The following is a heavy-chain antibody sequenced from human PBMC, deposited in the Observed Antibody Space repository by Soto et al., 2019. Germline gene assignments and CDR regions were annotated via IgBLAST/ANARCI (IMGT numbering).Heavy chain of an antibody. CDR1: GFTFSSYA. J-gene: IGHJ6*02. Sequence: QVQLVESGGGVVQPGRSLRLSCAASGFTFSSYAMHWVRQAPGKGLEWVAVISYDGSNKYYADSVKGRFTISRDNSKNTLYLQMNRLRAEDTAVYYCERDRRVQLWLPKSYYYYGMDVWGQGTTFTVSS. CDR2: ISYDGSNK. D-gene: IGHD5-18*01. V-gene: IGHV3-30-3*01. CDR3: ERDRRVQLWLPKSYYYYGMDV.